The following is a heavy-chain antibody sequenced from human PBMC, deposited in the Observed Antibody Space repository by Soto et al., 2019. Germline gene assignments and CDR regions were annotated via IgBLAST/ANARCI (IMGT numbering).Heavy chain of an antibody. J-gene: IGHJ4*02. Sequence: GASVKVSFKASGGTFSSYTISWVLQAPGQGLECMGRIIPILGIANYAQKFQGRVTITADKSTSTAYMELSGLRSEDTAVYYCAREVTIFGVVPYFDYWGQGTLVTVSS. CDR1: GGTFSSYT. D-gene: IGHD3-3*01. CDR3: AREVTIFGVVPYFDY. V-gene: IGHV1-69*04. CDR2: IIPILGIA.